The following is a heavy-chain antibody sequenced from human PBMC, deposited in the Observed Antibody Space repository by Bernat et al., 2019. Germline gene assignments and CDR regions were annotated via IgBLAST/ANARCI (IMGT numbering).Heavy chain of an antibody. V-gene: IGHV3-73*02. CDR2: IRSKANSYAT. CDR1: GFTFSGSA. Sequence: VQLVESGGGLVQPGGSLKLSCAVSGFTFSGSAMHWVRQASGKGLEWVGRIRSKANSYATAYGASVTGRFTISRDDSKNTAYLQMNSLKTEDTAVYYCTRQEGDGDYPDYRGQGTLVTVSS. D-gene: IGHD3-16*01. CDR3: TRQEGDGDYPDY. J-gene: IGHJ4*02.